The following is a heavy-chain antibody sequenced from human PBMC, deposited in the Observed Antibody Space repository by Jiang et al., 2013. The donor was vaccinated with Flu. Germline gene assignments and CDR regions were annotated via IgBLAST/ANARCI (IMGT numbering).Heavy chain of an antibody. CDR2: IYGDDRK. CDR3: AHRRSEAARCWFDP. J-gene: IGHJ5*02. CDR1: GFSLTSNGLA. D-gene: IGHD6-6*01. V-gene: IGHV2-5*06. Sequence: KPTQTLTLTCTFSGFSLTSNGLAVGWIRQPPGKALEWLAVIYGDDRKSFSPSLNRRLTITKDTSKNXVVLTMTNMDPSDTGTYYCAHRRSEAARCWFDPWGQGTRVIVSS.